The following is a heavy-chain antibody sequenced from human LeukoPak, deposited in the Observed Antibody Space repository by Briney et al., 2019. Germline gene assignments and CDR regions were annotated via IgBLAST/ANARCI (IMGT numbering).Heavy chain of an antibody. CDR2: ISSSGSTI. J-gene: IGHJ3*02. CDR3: ARKGSVDYDYVWGSYRYTEPGFNHAFDI. D-gene: IGHD3-16*02. Sequence: SGGSLRLSCAASGFTLSDYYMSWIRQAPGKGLEWVSYISSSGSTIYYADSVKGRFTISRDNAKNSLYLQMNSLRAEDTAVYYCARKGSVDYDYVWGSYRYTEPGFNHAFDIWGQGTMVTVSS. V-gene: IGHV3-11*01. CDR1: GFTLSDYY.